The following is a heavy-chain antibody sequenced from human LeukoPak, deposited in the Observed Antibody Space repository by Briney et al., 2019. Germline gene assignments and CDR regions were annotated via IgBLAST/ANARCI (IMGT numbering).Heavy chain of an antibody. CDR1: GGTFSSYA. CDR2: IIPIFGTA. Sequence: SVKVSCKASGGTFSSYAISWVRQAPGQGLEWMGGIIPIFGTANYAQKFQGRVTITADESTSTAHMELSSLRSEDTAVYYCARRGYSYAELDYWGQGTLVTVSS. CDR3: ARRGYSYAELDY. J-gene: IGHJ4*02. D-gene: IGHD5-18*01. V-gene: IGHV1-69*13.